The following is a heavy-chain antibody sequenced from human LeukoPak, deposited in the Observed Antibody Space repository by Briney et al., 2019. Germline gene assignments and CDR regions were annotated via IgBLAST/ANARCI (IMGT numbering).Heavy chain of an antibody. Sequence: GSSVKVSCKAPGGTFSSYAISWVRQAPGQGLEWMGRIIPIFGTANYAQKFQGRVTITTDESTSTAYMELSSLRSEDTAVYYCASENNYYDSSGHYKPYYFDYWGQGTLVTVSS. V-gene: IGHV1-69*05. J-gene: IGHJ4*02. D-gene: IGHD3-22*01. CDR3: ASENNYYDSSGHYKPYYFDY. CDR1: GGTFSSYA. CDR2: IIPIFGTA.